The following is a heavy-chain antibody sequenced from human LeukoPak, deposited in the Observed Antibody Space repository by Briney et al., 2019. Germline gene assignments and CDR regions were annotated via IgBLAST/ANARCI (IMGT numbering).Heavy chain of an antibody. Sequence: GGSLRLSCAASGFIFSSYEMNWVRQAPGKGLEWVSYISSSGSTIYYADSVKGRFTISRDNAKNSLYLQMNSLRAEHTAVYYCARDGLKYCSNGVCYAPVDPWDQGTLVTVYS. J-gene: IGHJ5*02. V-gene: IGHV3-48*03. CDR1: GFIFSSYE. D-gene: IGHD2-8*01. CDR3: ARDGLKYCSNGVCYAPVDP. CDR2: ISSSGSTI.